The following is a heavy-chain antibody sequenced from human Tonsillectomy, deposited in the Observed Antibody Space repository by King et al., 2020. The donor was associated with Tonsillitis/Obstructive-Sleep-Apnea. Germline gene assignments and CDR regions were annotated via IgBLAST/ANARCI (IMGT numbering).Heavy chain of an antibody. CDR1: GFTFSDHY. Sequence: VQLVESGGGLVQPGGSLRLSCAASGFTFSDHYMDWVRQAPGKGLEWVGRTRNKAHSYTTEYAASVKGRFTISRDDSENSLYLQMNSLKTEDTAVYYCARVRTRSPVYNLDYWRQGTLVTVSS. CDR2: TRNKAHSYTT. D-gene: IGHD1-14*01. CDR3: ARVRTRSPVYNLDY. J-gene: IGHJ4*02. V-gene: IGHV3-72*01.